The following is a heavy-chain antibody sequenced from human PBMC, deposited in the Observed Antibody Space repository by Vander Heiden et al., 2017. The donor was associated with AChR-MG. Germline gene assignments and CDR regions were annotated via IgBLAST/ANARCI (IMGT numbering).Heavy chain of an antibody. D-gene: IGHD2-15*01. J-gene: IGHJ4*02. CDR1: GGSISSSSYH. V-gene: IGHV4-39*01. CDR2: IYYSGST. Sequence: QLQLQESGPGLVKPSETLSLTCTVSGGSISSSSYHWGWIRQPPGKGLEWIGSIYYSGSTYYNPSLKSRVTISVDTSKNQFSLKLSSVTAADTAVYYCARHGGYCSGGSCYSFDYWGQGTLVTVSS. CDR3: ARHGGYCSGGSCYSFDY.